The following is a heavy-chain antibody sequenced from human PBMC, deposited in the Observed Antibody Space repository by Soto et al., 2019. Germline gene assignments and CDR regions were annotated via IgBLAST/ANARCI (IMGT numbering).Heavy chain of an antibody. J-gene: IGHJ6*02. V-gene: IGHV6-1*01. D-gene: IGHD3-10*01. CDR1: GDSVSSNSAA. Sequence: QVQLQPSGPGLVKPSQTLSLTCAISGDSVSSNSAAWNWIRQSPSRGLEWLGRTYYRSKWYNDYAVCVQSRININPDTSKNHCSLQVHSVTPEDTAVYYCAWLRFGESQLYYSCGMDVWGQGTTVTFSS. CDR3: AWLRFGESQLYYSCGMDV. CDR2: TYYRSKWYN.